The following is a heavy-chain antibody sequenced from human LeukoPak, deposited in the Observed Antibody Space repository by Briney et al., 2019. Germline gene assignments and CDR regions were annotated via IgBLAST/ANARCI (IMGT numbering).Heavy chain of an antibody. J-gene: IGHJ3*02. Sequence: SETLSLTCTVSGGSISSYYWSWIRQPPGKGLEWIGYIYYSGSTNYNPSLKSRVTISADTSKNQFSLKLSSVTAADPAVYYCARYVDSPYYDILTGYYKGNDAFDIWGQGTMVTVSS. V-gene: IGHV4-59*01. CDR2: IYYSGST. CDR3: ARYVDSPYYDILTGYYKGNDAFDI. CDR1: GGSISSYY. D-gene: IGHD3-9*01.